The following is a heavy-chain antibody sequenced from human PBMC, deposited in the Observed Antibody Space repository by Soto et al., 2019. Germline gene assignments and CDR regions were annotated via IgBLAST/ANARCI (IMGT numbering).Heavy chain of an antibody. J-gene: IGHJ4*02. Sequence: GGSLRLSCAASGFTFSNYWMHWVRQGPGEGLVWVSHINSDGSSTNYADSVRGRFIISRDNAENTLYLHMHSLRAEDTAVYYCARDLTGPFHYCGQGIPVTVSS. V-gene: IGHV3-74*01. CDR2: INSDGSST. CDR1: GFTFSNYW. CDR3: ARDLTGPFHY.